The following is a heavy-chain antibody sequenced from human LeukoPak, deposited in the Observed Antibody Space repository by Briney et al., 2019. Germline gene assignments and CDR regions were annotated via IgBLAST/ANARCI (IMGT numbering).Heavy chain of an antibody. CDR1: GYTLTELS. CDR2: FDPEDGET. V-gene: IGHV1-24*01. Sequence: ASVKVSCKVSGYTLTELSMHWVRQAPGKGLEWMGGFDPEDGETIYAQKFQGRVTMTTDTSTSTAYMELRSLRSDDTAVYYCARGVGATTFDYWGQGTLVTVSS. J-gene: IGHJ4*02. D-gene: IGHD1-26*01. CDR3: ARGVGATTFDY.